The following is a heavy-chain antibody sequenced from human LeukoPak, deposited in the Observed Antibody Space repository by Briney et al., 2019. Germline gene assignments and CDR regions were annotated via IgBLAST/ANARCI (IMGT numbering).Heavy chain of an antibody. CDR3: ARVRGDSCSWSSDY. Sequence: GGSLRLSCAASGFTFSSYEMNWVRQAPGKGLEWVSYISSSGSTIYYADSVRGRFTISRDNAKNSLYLQMNSLRVEDTAVYYCARVRGDSCSWSSDYWGQGTLVTVS. D-gene: IGHD6-13*01. CDR1: GFTFSSYE. V-gene: IGHV3-48*03. CDR2: ISSSGSTI. J-gene: IGHJ4*02.